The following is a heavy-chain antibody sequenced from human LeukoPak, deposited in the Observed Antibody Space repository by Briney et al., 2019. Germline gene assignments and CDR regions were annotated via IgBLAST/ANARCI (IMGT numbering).Heavy chain of an antibody. CDR3: ARVGTWELQRVFDY. V-gene: IGHV3-7*01. D-gene: IGHD1-26*01. CDR1: GFTFTDYW. CDR2: IHKAGTES. Sequence: PGGSLRLSCAASGFTFTDYWMTWVRQVPGKGLEWVANIHKAGTESYYVDSVKGRFAISRDNAKNSLYLQSSSLRVDDTAVYYCARVGTWELQRVFDYWGQGTLVTVSS. J-gene: IGHJ4*02.